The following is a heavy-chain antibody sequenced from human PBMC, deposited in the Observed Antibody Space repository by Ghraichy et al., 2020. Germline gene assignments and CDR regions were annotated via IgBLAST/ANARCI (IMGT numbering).Heavy chain of an antibody. CDR3: VKDSQLTTYCGGDCYSWYFDL. D-gene: IGHD2-21*02. V-gene: IGHV3-64D*06. Sequence: GGSLRLSCSASGFTFSSYAMHWVRQAPGKGLEYVSAISSNGGSTYYADSVKGRFTISRDNSKNTLYLQMSSLRAEDTAVYYCVKDSQLTTYCGGDCYSWYFDLWGRGTLVTVSS. J-gene: IGHJ2*01. CDR1: GFTFSSYA. CDR2: ISSNGGST.